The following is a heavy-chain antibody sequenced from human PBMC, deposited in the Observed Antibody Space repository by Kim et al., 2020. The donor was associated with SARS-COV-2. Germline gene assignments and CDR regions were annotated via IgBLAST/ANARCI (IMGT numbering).Heavy chain of an antibody. V-gene: IGHV3-48*02. J-gene: IGHJ4*02. CDR2: SSSTI. Sequence: SSSTIYYADSVKGRFTISRDNAKNSLYLQMNSLRDEDTAVYYCVPTDFDYWGQGTLVTVSS. CDR3: VPTDFDY.